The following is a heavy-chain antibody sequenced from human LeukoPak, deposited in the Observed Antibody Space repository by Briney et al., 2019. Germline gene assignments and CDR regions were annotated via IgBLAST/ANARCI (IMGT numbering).Heavy chain of an antibody. J-gene: IGHJ4*02. CDR1: GFTFSSYA. CDR3: AKELHKTTWYSH. Sequence: GGSLRLSCAASGFTFSSYAMHWVRQAPGKGLEWVAVISYDGSNKYYVDSVKGRFTISRDNSKNTLDLQMNSLRAEDTAVYYCAKELHKTTWYSHWGQGTLVTVSS. CDR2: ISYDGSNK. V-gene: IGHV3-30*04. D-gene: IGHD2-15*01.